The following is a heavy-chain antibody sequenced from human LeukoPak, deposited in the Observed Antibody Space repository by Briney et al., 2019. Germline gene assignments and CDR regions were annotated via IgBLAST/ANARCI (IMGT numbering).Heavy chain of an antibody. V-gene: IGHV3-7*03. CDR3: ATPLDYYDSSGYHQGGD. J-gene: IGHJ4*02. CDR2: IKEDGSKK. CDR1: GFTFSSCW. Sequence: GGSLRLSCAASGFTFSSCWMTWVRQAPGKGLEWVANIKEDGSKKNYVDSVKGRFTIFRDNAKNSLYLQVNSLRAEDTAVYYCATPLDYYDSSGYHQGGDWGRGTLVTVSS. D-gene: IGHD3-22*01.